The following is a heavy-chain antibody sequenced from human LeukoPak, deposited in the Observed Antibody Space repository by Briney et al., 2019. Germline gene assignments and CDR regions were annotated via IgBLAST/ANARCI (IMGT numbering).Heavy chain of an antibody. CDR1: GGSFSGYY. CDR3: ARGRDTIFGVVKSNWFDP. V-gene: IGHV4-34*01. D-gene: IGHD3-3*01. CDR2: INHSGST. J-gene: IGHJ5*02. Sequence: SETLSLTCAVYGGSFSGYYWSWIRQPPGKGLEWIGEINHSGSTNYNPSLKSRVTISVDTSKNQFSLKLSSVTAADTAVYYCARGRDTIFGVVKSNWFDPWGQGTLVTVSS.